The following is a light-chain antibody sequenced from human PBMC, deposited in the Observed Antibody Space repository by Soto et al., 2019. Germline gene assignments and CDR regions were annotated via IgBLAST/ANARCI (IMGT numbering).Light chain of an antibody. CDR1: QSVSSN. CDR3: QQFINWPSYS. Sequence: EVVLTQSPVTLSVSPGERATLSCRASQSVSSNLVWYQHKPGQAPRLLIYAASTRATGIPARFSGSGSGTEFTLTISSLQSEDFAVYYCQQFINWPSYSFGQGTKLEIK. V-gene: IGKV3-15*01. CDR2: AAS. J-gene: IGKJ2*03.